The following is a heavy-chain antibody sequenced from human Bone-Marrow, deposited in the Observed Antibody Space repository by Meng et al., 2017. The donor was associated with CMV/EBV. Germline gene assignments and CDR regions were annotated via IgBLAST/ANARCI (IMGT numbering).Heavy chain of an antibody. V-gene: IGHV3-30*10. CDR2: ISFDESIA. D-gene: IGHD1-14*01. CDR1: GFIFSNFG. J-gene: IGHJ5*02. Sequence: GESVKISCAASGFIFSNFGVHWVRLSQGKGLEWVATISFDESIAHYTDSVKGRFIISRDNSKNTTYLQMNSLRPEDTGVYYCARAVRGKPFNWFDPWGQGTQVTVSS. CDR3: ARAVRGKPFNWFDP.